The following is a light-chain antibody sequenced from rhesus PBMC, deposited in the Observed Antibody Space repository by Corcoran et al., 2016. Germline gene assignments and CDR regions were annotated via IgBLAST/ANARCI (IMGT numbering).Light chain of an antibody. CDR2: KES. CDR3: QQYSSSPYS. Sequence: DIQMTQSPSSLSASVGDTVTITCRASQSISSWLAWYQQKPGKAPKLMIYKESSLQSGVPSRFSGIGSGTDFTLTISSLQAEEFATYYCQQYSSSPYSFGQGTKVEIK. V-gene: IGKV1-22*01. J-gene: IGKJ2*01. CDR1: QSISSW.